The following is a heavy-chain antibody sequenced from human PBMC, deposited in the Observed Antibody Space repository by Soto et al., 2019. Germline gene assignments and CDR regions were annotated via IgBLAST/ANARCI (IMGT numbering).Heavy chain of an antibody. J-gene: IGHJ4*02. V-gene: IGHV4-59*08. CDR1: GGSISSYY. CDR3: ARHHDS. Sequence: QVQLQESGPGLVKPSETLSLTCTVSGGSISSYYWSWIRQPPGKGLEWIGYIYYSGSTNHNPSLKSRGTISVDTAKNQSSLQPSSGTAADTAVYYCARHHDSWGQGTLVTVAA. CDR2: IYYSGST.